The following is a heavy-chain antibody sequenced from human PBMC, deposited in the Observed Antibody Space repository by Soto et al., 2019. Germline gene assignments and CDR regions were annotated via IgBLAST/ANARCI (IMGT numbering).Heavy chain of an antibody. J-gene: IGHJ6*02. CDR2: ISGSADST. CDR3: AKTRGAMIYAISVYGMDV. CDR1: GFSFSSFA. V-gene: IGHV3-23*01. D-gene: IGHD2-8*01. Sequence: EVQLLESGGGFIHPGGSLRLSCAASGFSFSSFAMNWVRQAPGKGLEWVSIISGSADSTFDADSVKGRFTISRDNSKSTLYLQINSLRAEDTAVYYCAKTRGAMIYAISVYGMDVWGQATTGTVSS.